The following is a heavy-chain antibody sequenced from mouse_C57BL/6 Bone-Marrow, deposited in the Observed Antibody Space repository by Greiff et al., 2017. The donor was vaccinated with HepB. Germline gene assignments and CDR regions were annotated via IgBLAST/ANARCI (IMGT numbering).Heavy chain of an antibody. J-gene: IGHJ1*03. V-gene: IGHV5-2*01. CDR3: AIHGMITPYWYFDV. CDR2: INSDGGST. CDR1: EYEFPSHD. Sequence: EVKVVESGGGLVQPGESLKLSCESNEYEFPSHDMSWVRKTPEKRLELVAAINSDGGSTYYPDTLERRFIISRDNTKKTLYLQMSSLMSEDTALYDCAIHGMITPYWYFDVWGTGTTVTVSS. D-gene: IGHD2-4*01.